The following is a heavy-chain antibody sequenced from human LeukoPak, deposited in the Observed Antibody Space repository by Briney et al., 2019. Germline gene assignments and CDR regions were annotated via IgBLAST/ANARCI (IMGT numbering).Heavy chain of an antibody. Sequence: GGSLRLSCAASGFTFSSYEMNWVRQAPGKGLEWVSYISSSGSTIYYADSVKGRFTISRDNAKNSLYLQMNSLRAEDTAVYYCARLAGGYYYYMDVWGKGTTVTVSS. D-gene: IGHD2-21*01. CDR1: GFTFSSYE. CDR3: ARLAGGYYYYMDV. V-gene: IGHV3-48*03. J-gene: IGHJ6*03. CDR2: ISSSGSTI.